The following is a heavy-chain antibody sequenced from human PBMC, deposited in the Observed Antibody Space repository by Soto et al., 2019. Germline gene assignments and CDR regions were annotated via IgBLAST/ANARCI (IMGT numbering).Heavy chain of an antibody. D-gene: IGHD6-13*01. CDR2: IYYSGST. J-gene: IGHJ4*02. V-gene: IGHV4-39*01. Sequence: QLQLQESGPGLVKPSETLSLTCTVSGGSISSSSYYWGWIRQPPGKGLEWIGSIYYSGSTYYNPSLKSRVTISVDTSKNQFSLKLSSVTAADTAVYYCARHPGGAEQPLFDYWGQGTLVTVSS. CDR1: GGSISSSSYY. CDR3: ARHPGGAEQPLFDY.